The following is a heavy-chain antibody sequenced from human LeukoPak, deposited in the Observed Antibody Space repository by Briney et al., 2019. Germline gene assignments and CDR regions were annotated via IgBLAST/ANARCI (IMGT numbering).Heavy chain of an antibody. J-gene: IGHJ4*02. CDR2: IKQDGSEK. CDR1: GFTFSNYW. D-gene: IGHD5-18*01. CDR3: AKGYSFGRLYYFDY. V-gene: IGHV3-7*03. Sequence: GGSLRLSCAASGFTFSNYWVTWVRQAPGKGLEWVANIKQDGSEKYYVDSVKGRFTISRDNAKNSLYLQMNSLGVEDTAVYYCAKGYSFGRLYYFDYWGQGTLVTVSS.